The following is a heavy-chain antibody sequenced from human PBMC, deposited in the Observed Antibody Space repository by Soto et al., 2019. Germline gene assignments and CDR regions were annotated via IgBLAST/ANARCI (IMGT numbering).Heavy chain of an antibody. CDR3: ARLAAGTAYYYYGMDV. CDR2: IYYSGST. J-gene: IGHJ6*02. CDR1: GGSISSSSYY. V-gene: IGHV4-39*01. Sequence: PSETLSLTCTVSGGSISSSSYYWGWIRQPPGKGLEWIGSIYYSGSTYYNPSLKSRVTISVDTSKNQFSLKLSSVTAADTAVYYCARLAAGTAYYYYGMDVWGQGTTVTVSS. D-gene: IGHD6-13*01.